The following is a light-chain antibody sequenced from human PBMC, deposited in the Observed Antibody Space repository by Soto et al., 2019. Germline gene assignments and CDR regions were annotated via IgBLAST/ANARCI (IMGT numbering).Light chain of an antibody. Sequence: EIVLTQSPDTLSLSPGERATLSCRASQSVSSSLAWYQQKPGQAPRLLIYDASNRATGIPARLSGSGSGTDFTLTISSLEPEDFAVYYGQQRSNWPPEVTFGPGTKVDIK. V-gene: IGKV3-11*01. CDR3: QQRSNWPPEVT. CDR1: QSVSSS. CDR2: DAS. J-gene: IGKJ3*01.